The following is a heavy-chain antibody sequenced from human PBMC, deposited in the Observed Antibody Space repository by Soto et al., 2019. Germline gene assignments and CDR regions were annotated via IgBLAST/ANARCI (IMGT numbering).Heavy chain of an antibody. J-gene: IGHJ4*02. CDR2: ISDSGDGA. V-gene: IGHV3-23*01. CDR3: AKGRRPFCSGGTCYWTDDY. CDR1: GITFSTYP. Sequence: EVQLLESGGGVVQPGGSLRLACEASGITFSTYPMSWVRQAPGKGLEWVSAISDSGDGAYYADSVKGRFTISRDNSKNTLYLQMNALRDDDTAFYYCAKGRRPFCSGGTCYWTDDYWGQGTLVTVSS. D-gene: IGHD2-15*01.